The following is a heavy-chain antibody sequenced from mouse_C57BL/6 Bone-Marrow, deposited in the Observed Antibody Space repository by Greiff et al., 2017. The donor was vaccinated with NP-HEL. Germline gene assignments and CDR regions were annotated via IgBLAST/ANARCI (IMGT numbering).Heavy chain of an antibody. J-gene: IGHJ1*03. CDR3: ASPYYYGSSYPWYFDV. D-gene: IGHD1-1*01. V-gene: IGHV1-53*01. CDR2: INPSNGGT. CDR1: GYTFTSYW. Sequence: VKLQQPGTELVKPGASVKLSCKASGYTFTSYWMHWVKQRPGQGLEWIGNINPSNGGTNYNEKFKSKATLTVDKSSSTAYMQLSSLTSEDSAVYYCASPYYYGSSYPWYFDVWGTGTTVTVSS.